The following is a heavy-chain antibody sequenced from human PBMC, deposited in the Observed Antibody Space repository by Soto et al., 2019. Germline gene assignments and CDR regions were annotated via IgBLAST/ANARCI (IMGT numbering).Heavy chain of an antibody. Sequence: QVQLVQSGAEVKKPGSSVKVSCKASGGTFSNYTITWVRQAPGQGLEWMGRIIPILGIANYAQKVQGRVTITADKSTGTAYIELSSLRSEDTAVYYCLNIPHYWGQGTLVTVSS. V-gene: IGHV1-69*02. CDR1: GGTFSNYT. J-gene: IGHJ4*02. CDR2: IIPILGIA. CDR3: LNIPHY.